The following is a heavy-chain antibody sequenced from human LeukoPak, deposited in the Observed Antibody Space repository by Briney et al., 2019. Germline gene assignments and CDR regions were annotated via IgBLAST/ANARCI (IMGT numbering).Heavy chain of an antibody. D-gene: IGHD2-8*02. Sequence: GGSLRLSCAASGLTFSSYAMSWVRQAPGKGLEWVSAISGSGGSTYYADSVKGRFTISRDNSKNTVYLQMNSLRAEDTAIYYCAKVWSPYYFDHWGQGTLVTVSS. CDR1: GLTFSSYA. J-gene: IGHJ4*02. V-gene: IGHV3-23*01. CDR2: ISGSGGST. CDR3: AKVWSPYYFDH.